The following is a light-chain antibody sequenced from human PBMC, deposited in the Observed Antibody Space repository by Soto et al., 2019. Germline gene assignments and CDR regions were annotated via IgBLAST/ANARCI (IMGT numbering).Light chain of an antibody. CDR3: HQSYSPPIT. CDR2: TAS. J-gene: IGKJ5*01. CDR1: QSISFY. Sequence: DIQMTQSPSSLSASAGDRVTITCRASQSISFYLNWYQQKPGKAPKLLIYTASSLQTGVPSRFSGSGSGTDFTLTINSLQPEDSATYYCHQSYSPPITFGQGTRLEI. V-gene: IGKV1-39*01.